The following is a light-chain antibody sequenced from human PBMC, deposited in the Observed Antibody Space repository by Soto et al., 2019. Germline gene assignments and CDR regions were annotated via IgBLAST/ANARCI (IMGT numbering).Light chain of an antibody. J-gene: IGLJ2*01. V-gene: IGLV1-40*01. CDR3: QSYDSSLSGSRV. CDR2: GNS. Sequence: QLVLTQPPSVSGAPGQRVTISCTGSSSNIGAGYDVHWYQQLPGTAPKLLIYGNSNRPSGVPDRFSGSKSGTSASLAITGLQAEDEADYYCQSYDSSLSGSRVFGGGTQLNVL. CDR1: SSNIGAGYD.